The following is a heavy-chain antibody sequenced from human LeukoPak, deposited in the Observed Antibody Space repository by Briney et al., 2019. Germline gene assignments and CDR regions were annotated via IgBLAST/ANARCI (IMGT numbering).Heavy chain of an antibody. D-gene: IGHD3-22*01. J-gene: IGHJ4*02. Sequence: SETLSLTCIVSGGSISSYYWSWIRQPPGKGLEWIGYIYYSGSTNYNPSLKSRVTISVDTSKNQFSLKLSSVTAADTAVYYCARVYYDSSGYFFSKLAFDYWGQGTLVTVSS. CDR3: ARVYYDSSGYFFSKLAFDY. CDR1: GGSISSYY. CDR2: IYYSGST. V-gene: IGHV4-59*01.